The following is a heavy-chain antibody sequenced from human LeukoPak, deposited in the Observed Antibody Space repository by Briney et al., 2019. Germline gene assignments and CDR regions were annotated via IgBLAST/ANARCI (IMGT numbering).Heavy chain of an antibody. CDR1: GFTVSTNF. D-gene: IGHD4-11*01. CDR2: IYSDGTT. V-gene: IGHV3-53*01. Sequence: GGSLRLSCAASGFTVSTNFLSWVRQAPGKGLEWVSIIYSDGTTHYADSVRGRFDISRDTFRNTVFLQMNSLRVEDTAVYYCARALTITTNFDCWGQGTLVTVSS. J-gene: IGHJ4*02. CDR3: ARALTITTNFDC.